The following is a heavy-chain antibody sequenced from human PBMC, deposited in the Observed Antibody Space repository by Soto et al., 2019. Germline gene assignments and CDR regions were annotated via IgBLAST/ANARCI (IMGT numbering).Heavy chain of an antibody. Sequence: SETLSLTCTVSGRSVSSGGYYWTWIRQHPGRGLEWIGYIYHIGSPYYNPSLESRVTISLDTSKNQFSLNLTSVTAADTAIYYCVRDRASDSSGHWFDTWGQGTLVTVSS. J-gene: IGHJ5*02. V-gene: IGHV4-31*03. CDR3: VRDRASDSSGHWFDT. CDR1: GRSVSSGGYY. D-gene: IGHD6-19*01. CDR2: IYHIGSP.